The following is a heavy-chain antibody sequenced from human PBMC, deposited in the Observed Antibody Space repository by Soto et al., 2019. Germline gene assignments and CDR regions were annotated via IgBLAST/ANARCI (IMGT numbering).Heavy chain of an antibody. J-gene: IGHJ5*02. V-gene: IGHV4-39*01. Sequence: SETLSLTCTASGGSITSSSHFWGWVRQPPGKGLEWIGTIYFTGNTYYTPSPKSRLTMSIDTSKNEFSLRLNSVTAADTAVYYCAGQTFTIAAASYGRSNWFDPWGPGTLVTVSS. D-gene: IGHD6-25*01. CDR2: IYFTGNT. CDR3: AGQTFTIAAASYGRSNWFDP. CDR1: GGSITSSSHF.